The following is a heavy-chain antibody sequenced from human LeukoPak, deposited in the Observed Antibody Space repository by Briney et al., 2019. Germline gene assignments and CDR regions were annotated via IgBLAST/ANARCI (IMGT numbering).Heavy chain of an antibody. V-gene: IGHV3-7*01. CDR3: ARELGY. CDR2: IKQDGSEK. CDR1: GFTFRSYW. J-gene: IGHJ4*02. Sequence: PGGSLRLSCAASGFTFRSYWMSWVRQAPGKGLEWVANIKQDGSEKNFVDSVRGRFTISRDNAKNSLYLQMNSLRDEDTAVYYCARELGYWGQGTLVTVSS. D-gene: IGHD3-16*01.